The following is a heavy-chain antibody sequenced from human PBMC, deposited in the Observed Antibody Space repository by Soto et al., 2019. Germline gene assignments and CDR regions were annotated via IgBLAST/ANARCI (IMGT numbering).Heavy chain of an antibody. Sequence: GGSLRLSCAASGFTFSSYAMHWVRQAPGKGLEWVAVISYDGSNKYYADSVKGRFTISRDNSQNTLYLQMNSLRAEDTAVYYFAREVYDSPRFHDYWGQGTLVTVPS. CDR2: ISYDGSNK. J-gene: IGHJ4*02. V-gene: IGHV3-30-3*01. D-gene: IGHD3-22*01. CDR1: GFTFSSYA. CDR3: AREVYDSPRFHDY.